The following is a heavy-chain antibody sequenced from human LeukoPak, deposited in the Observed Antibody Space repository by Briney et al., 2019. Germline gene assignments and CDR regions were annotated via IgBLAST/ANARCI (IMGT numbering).Heavy chain of an antibody. Sequence: PGGSLRLSCAASGFTVSSNYMSWVRQPPGKGLEWIGEIYHSGSTNYNPSLKSRVTISVDKSKNQFSLKLSSVTAADTAVYYCAREVSVWGAMAFGYWGQGTLVTVSS. V-gene: IGHV4-4*02. CDR1: GFTVSSNY. CDR3: AREVSVWGAMAFGY. D-gene: IGHD3-10*02. J-gene: IGHJ4*02. CDR2: IYHSGST.